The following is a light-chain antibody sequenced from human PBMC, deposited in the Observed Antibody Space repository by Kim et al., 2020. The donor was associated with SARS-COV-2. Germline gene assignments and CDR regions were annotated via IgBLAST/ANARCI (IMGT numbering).Light chain of an antibody. CDR2: LNSDGSH. Sequence: TVHLPCSLSNGHSSYAIAWPQQQPEKGPRYLMKLNSDGSHSKGDGIPDRFSGSSSGAGRYLTISSLQSEDEADYYCQTWDTGIRVFGGGTQLTVL. J-gene: IGLJ2*01. CDR3: QTWDTGIRV. CDR1: NGHSSYA. V-gene: IGLV4-69*01.